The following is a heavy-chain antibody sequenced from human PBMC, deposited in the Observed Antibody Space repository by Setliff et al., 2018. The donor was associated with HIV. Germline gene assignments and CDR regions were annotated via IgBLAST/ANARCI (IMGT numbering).Heavy chain of an antibody. CDR2: IYYSGGT. D-gene: IGHD6-13*01. J-gene: IGHJ3*02. CDR1: GGSISSGGYS. V-gene: IGHV4-31*03. CDR3: ARDRXSWSGGPNDAFDI. Sequence: SETLSLTCTVSGGSISSGGYSGTLSRQRPGRGLVWIGHIYYSGGTSYNPSLKSRVTISLDTSNNLFSLRVNSVTAADTALYXXARDRXSWSGGPNDAFDIWGQGTMVTVSS.